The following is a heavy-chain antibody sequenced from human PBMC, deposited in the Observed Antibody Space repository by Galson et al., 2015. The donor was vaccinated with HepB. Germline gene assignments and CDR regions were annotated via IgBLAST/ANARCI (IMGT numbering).Heavy chain of an antibody. CDR1: GYTFPSNG. V-gene: IGHV1-18*04. CDR2: ISANSGNT. D-gene: IGHD4/OR15-4a*01. J-gene: IGHJ4*02. Sequence: VKVSCKASGYTFPSNGISWVRQAPGQGLAWMGWISANSGNTIYAQKLQGRVTMTRDTSTGTAYVELGSLSSDDTAVYYCARDRDYRLDYWGQGTLVTVSS. CDR3: ARDRDYRLDY.